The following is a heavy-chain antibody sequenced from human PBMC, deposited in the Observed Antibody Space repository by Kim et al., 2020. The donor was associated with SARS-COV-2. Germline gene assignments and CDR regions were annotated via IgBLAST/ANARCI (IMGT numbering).Heavy chain of an antibody. V-gene: IGHV3-74*01. J-gene: IGHJ4*02. CDR2: GSIT. D-gene: IGHD3-16*01. Sequence: GSITNYADSVRGRFTISRDNAKSTLYLQMNSLRAEDTAVYYCARMGVVGWGQGTLVTVSS. CDR3: ARMGVVG.